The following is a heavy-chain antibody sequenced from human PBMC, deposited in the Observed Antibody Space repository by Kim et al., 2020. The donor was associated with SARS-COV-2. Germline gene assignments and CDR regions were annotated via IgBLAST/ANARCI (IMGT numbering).Heavy chain of an antibody. J-gene: IGHJ2*01. D-gene: IGHD6-6*01. V-gene: IGHV5-10-1*01. CDR3: ARRATSSSPRRSYWYFDL. CDR1: GYSFTSYW. CDR2: IDPSDSYT. Sequence: GESLKISCKGSGYSFTSYWISWVRQMPGKGLEWMGRIDPSDSYTNYSPSFQGHVTISADKSISTAYLQWSSLKASDTAMYYCARRATSSSPRRSYWYFDLWGRGTLVTVSS.